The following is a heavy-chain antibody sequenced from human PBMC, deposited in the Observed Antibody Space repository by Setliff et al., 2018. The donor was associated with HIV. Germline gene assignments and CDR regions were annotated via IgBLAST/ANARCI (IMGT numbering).Heavy chain of an antibody. D-gene: IGHD2-15*01. V-gene: IGHV1-69*13. CDR1: GDNFNSHS. J-gene: IGHJ6*04. CDR2: IVPIFGTP. Sequence: GASVKVSCKASGDNFNSHSISWVRQAPGQGPEWMGGIVPIFGTPNYAQKFKGRLTITADESTSTVYMELSSLRSEDTAVYFCARDSRDIVVVIAPEPEPYYYGMDVWGEGTTVTVSS. CDR3: ARDSRDIVVVIAPEPEPYYYGMDV.